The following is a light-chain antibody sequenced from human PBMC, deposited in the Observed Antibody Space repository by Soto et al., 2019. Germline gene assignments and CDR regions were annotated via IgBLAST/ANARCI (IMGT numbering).Light chain of an antibody. Sequence: ELVMTQSPATLSVSPGERATLSCRASQSVSSNLAWYQQKPGQAPRLIIYGASTRATGIPARFSGSGSGTEFTLTISSLQSEEFAVYYCQQDNNWPPWTFGQGTKVDNK. V-gene: IGKV3-15*01. CDR1: QSVSSN. CDR3: QQDNNWPPWT. J-gene: IGKJ1*01. CDR2: GAS.